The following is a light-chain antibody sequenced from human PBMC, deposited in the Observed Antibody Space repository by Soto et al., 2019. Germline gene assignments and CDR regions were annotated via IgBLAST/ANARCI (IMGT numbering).Light chain of an antibody. J-gene: IGLJ2*01. CDR2: RNN. Sequence: QSLLPQPPSASGTPGQRVTITCSGSGSNIGSNTVNWYQQLPGTAPKLLIYRNNQRPSGVPDRFSGSKSGTSASLAISGLQSEDEADYYCAAWDDSLNGSVVFGGGTKLTVL. V-gene: IGLV1-44*01. CDR1: GSNIGSNT. CDR3: AAWDDSLNGSVV.